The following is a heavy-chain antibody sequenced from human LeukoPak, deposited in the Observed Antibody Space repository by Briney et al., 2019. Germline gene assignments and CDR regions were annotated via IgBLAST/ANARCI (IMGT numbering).Heavy chain of an antibody. CDR3: ARSSTFIVVAGNDRYFVL. CDR1: GFTFSSSE. D-gene: IGHD6-19*01. V-gene: IGHV3-48*03. J-gene: IGHJ2*01. Sequence: PGGSVRLSCAASGFTFSSSEMNWVRQAPGKGLEWVSYISSRGSTTYYADSVKGRFTISRDSAKNSLYLQMNSLRAEDTAVYYCARSSTFIVVAGNDRYFVLCGRGTLVTVSP. CDR2: ISSRGSTT.